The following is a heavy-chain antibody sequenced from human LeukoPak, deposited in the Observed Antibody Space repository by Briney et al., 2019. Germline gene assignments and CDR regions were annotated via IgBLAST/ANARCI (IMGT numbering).Heavy chain of an antibody. D-gene: IGHD2-2*01. Sequence: SETLSLTCAVYGGSFSGYYWSWIRQPPGKGLEWIGEINHSGSTNYNPSLKSRVTISVDTSKNQFSLKLSSVTAADTAVYYCARGKGKHIVVVPAANYGDWFDPWGQGTLVTVSS. CDR2: INHSGST. V-gene: IGHV4-34*01. J-gene: IGHJ5*02. CDR1: GGSFSGYY. CDR3: ARGKGKHIVVVPAANYGDWFDP.